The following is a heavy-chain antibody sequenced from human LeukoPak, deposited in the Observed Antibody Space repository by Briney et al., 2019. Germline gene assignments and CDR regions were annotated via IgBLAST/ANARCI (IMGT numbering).Heavy chain of an antibody. J-gene: IGHJ6*02. V-gene: IGHV4-59*08. CDR2: IYYSGST. D-gene: IGHD5-18*01. CDR1: GGSISSYY. Sequence: TETLSLTCTVSGGSISSYYWSWIRQPPGKGLEGIGYIYYSGSTNYNPSLKSRVTISVDTSKNQFSLKLSSVTAADTAVYYCARGGGYSYGYGMDVWGQGTTVTVSS. CDR3: ARGGGYSYGYGMDV.